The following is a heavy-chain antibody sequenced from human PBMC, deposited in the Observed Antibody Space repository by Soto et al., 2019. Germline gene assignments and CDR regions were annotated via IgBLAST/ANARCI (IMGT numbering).Heavy chain of an antibody. CDR3: AREDNP. CDR1: GFTFSSYW. V-gene: IGHV3-74*01. CDR2: INSDGSTT. Sequence: GGSLRLSCAASGFTFSSYWMHWVRQAPEKGLVWVSRINSDGSTTSYADSVRGRFTISRDNAKNTLYLQMNSLRAEDTAVYYCAREDNPWGQGTLVTVSS. J-gene: IGHJ5*02.